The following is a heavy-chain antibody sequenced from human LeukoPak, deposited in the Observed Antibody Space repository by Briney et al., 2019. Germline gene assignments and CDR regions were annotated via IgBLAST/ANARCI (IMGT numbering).Heavy chain of an antibody. CDR1: GYTFTGYY. J-gene: IGHJ6*03. Sequence: ASVTVSCKASGYTFTGYYMHWVRQAPGQGLEWMGWINPNSGGTNYAQKFQGRVTMTRDTSISTAYMELSRLRSNDTAVYYCARNAIVVVPAAIGPYYYYMDVWGKGTTVTVSS. CDR2: INPNSGGT. V-gene: IGHV1-2*02. D-gene: IGHD2-2*01. CDR3: ARNAIVVVPAAIGPYYYYMDV.